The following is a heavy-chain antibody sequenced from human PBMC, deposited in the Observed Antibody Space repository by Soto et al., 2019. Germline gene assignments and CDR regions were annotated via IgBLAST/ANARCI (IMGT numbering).Heavy chain of an antibody. CDR2: IWYDGSNK. D-gene: IGHD3-3*01. CDR1: GFTFSSYG. Sequence: QVQLVESGGGVVQPGRSLRLSCAASGFTFSSYGMHWVRQAPGKGLEWVAVIWYDGSNKYYADSVKGRFTISRDNSKNTLYLQMNSLRAEDTAVYYCAKGGVWSGYYYYYYGMDVWGQGTTVTVSS. J-gene: IGHJ6*02. CDR3: AKGGVWSGYYYYYYGMDV. V-gene: IGHV3-33*06.